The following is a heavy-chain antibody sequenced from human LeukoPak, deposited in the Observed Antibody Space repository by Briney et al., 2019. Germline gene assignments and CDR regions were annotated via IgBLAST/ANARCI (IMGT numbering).Heavy chain of an antibody. D-gene: IGHD2-2*02. CDR2: ISGSGGST. CDR3: AKGRCSSTSCYKGDAFDI. J-gene: IGHJ3*02. CDR1: GFTFSSYA. Sequence: PGGSLRLSCAASGFTFSSYAMSWVRQAPGKGLEWVSAISGSGGSTYYADSVKGRFTISRDNSKNTLYLQMNSLRAEVTAVYYCAKGRCSSTSCYKGDAFDIWGQGTMVTVSS. V-gene: IGHV3-23*01.